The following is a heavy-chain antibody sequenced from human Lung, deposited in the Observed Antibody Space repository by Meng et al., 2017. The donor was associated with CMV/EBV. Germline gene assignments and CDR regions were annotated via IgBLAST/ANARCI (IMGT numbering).Heavy chain of an antibody. CDR3: ARDPSNTSGRYAYFDY. V-gene: IGHV1-18*01. D-gene: IGHD6-19*01. CDR2: ISCYNGDT. J-gene: IGHJ4*02. CDR1: GYTFTNHG. Sequence: QVHLLQSGPEVKKPGASVRVSCKASGYTFTNHGISWIRQAPGQGLEWMGWISCYNGDTNYAQKLQGRVTMTTDTSTNTAYMDLRGLRSDDTAVYYCARDPSNTSGRYAYFDYWGQGTLVTVSS.